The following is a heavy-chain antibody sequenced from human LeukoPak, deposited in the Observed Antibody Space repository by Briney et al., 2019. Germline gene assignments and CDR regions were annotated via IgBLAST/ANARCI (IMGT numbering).Heavy chain of an antibody. CDR2: IYHSGST. V-gene: IGHV4-30-2*01. Sequence: SETLSLTCAVSGGSISSGGYSWSWIRQPPGKGLEWIGYIYHSGSTYYNPSLKSRVTISVDRSKNQFSLKLSSVTAADTAVYYCARDGAGDRYYYYGMDVWGQGTTVTVS. D-gene: IGHD7-27*01. CDR3: ARDGAGDRYYYYGMDV. J-gene: IGHJ6*02. CDR1: GGSISSGGYS.